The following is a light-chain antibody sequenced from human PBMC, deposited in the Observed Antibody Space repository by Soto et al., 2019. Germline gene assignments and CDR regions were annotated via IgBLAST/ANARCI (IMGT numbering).Light chain of an antibody. CDR2: DAS. CDR1: QSVSSN. J-gene: IGKJ4*01. CDR3: QQRRNWPLT. Sequence: EIVLTQSPATLSLSPGERATLSCRASQSVSSNLAWYQQKPGQAPRLLIYDASNRATGIPARFSGSGSGTDFTLTISSLEPEDFAVYSCQQRRNWPLTFGGGTKVEIK. V-gene: IGKV3-11*01.